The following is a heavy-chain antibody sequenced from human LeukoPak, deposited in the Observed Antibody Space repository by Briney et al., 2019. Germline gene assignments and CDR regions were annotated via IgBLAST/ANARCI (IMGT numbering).Heavy chain of an antibody. CDR2: INPNSGVA. Sequence: ASVKVSCKASGYTFTAYYIHWVRQAPGQGLEWMGWINPNSGVADYAQKFQGRVTMTRDTSINTAYMELSRLRSDDTAVYYCARGSTLYYYRDWGQGTLVTVSS. D-gene: IGHD3-10*01. CDR3: ARGSTLYYYRD. J-gene: IGHJ4*02. V-gene: IGHV1-2*02. CDR1: GYTFTAYY.